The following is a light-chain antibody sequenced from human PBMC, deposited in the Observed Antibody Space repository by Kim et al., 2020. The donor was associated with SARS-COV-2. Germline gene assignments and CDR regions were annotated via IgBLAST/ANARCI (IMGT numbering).Light chain of an antibody. CDR1: SSNIGIND. Sequence: GQKVTITCSGSSSNIGINDVSWYQELPGTAPKPLIYDNNKRPSGIPDRFSGSKSGTSATLGITGLQTGDEADYYCGTWDNSLSTWVFGGGTKLTVL. J-gene: IGLJ3*02. CDR2: DNN. CDR3: GTWDNSLSTWV. V-gene: IGLV1-51*01.